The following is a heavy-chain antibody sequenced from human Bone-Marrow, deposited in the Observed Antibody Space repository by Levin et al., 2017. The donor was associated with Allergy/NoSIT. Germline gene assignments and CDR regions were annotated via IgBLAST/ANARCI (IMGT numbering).Heavy chain of an antibody. J-gene: IGHJ4*02. V-gene: IGHV4-59*01. CDR1: GGSISGYY. CDR3: AKDHLYDSGVHYYDY. CDR2: IHYTGRA. D-gene: IGHD3-22*01. Sequence: KSSETLSLTCTISGGSISGYYWGWVRQPPGKGLQWIGYIHYTGRADYDPSLGGRATMSVDASRNQFSLQLTSVTAADTAVYYCAKDHLYDSGVHYYDYWGQGRLVTVSS.